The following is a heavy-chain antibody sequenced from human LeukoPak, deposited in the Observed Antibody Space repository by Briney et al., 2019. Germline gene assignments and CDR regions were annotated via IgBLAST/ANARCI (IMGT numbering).Heavy chain of an antibody. Sequence: SETLSLTCSVSGASIYRSTYYWGWIRQPPGKGLEWIGSIYYSGSTYYNPSLKSRVTISVDTSKNQFSLKLSSVTAADTAVYYCATPLYSSADHDHWGQGTLATVSS. CDR1: GASIYRSTYY. CDR2: IYYSGST. CDR3: ATPLYSSADHDH. J-gene: IGHJ4*02. D-gene: IGHD6-25*01. V-gene: IGHV4-39*01.